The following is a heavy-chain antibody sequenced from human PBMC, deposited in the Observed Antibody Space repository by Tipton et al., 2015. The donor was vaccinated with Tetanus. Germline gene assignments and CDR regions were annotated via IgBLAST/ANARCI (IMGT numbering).Heavy chain of an antibody. J-gene: IGHJ5*02. Sequence: TLSLTCTVSGVSMIDSYWNWIRQPAGKGLEWIGRIYSSGTTNYDPSLRGRVTMSIDTSKNRFSLKLDSVTAADTAIYYCARASKQGANWFDPWGQGTLVTVSS. CDR3: ARASKQGANWFDP. CDR1: GVSMIDSY. V-gene: IGHV4-4*07. CDR2: IYSSGTT. D-gene: IGHD3-16*01.